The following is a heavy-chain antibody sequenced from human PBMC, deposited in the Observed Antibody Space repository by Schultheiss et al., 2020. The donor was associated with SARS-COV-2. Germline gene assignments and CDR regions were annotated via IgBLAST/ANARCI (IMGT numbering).Heavy chain of an antibody. CDR1: GYSFTSYW. Sequence: KVSCKGSGYSFTSYWIGWVRQMPGKGLEWMGIIYPGDSDTRYSPSFQGQVTISADKSISTAYLQWSSLKASDTAMYYCARRAQGQLVPYYYYGMDVWGQGTTVTVSS. J-gene: IGHJ6*02. D-gene: IGHD6-6*01. CDR2: IYPGDSDT. V-gene: IGHV5-51*01. CDR3: ARRAQGQLVPYYYYGMDV.